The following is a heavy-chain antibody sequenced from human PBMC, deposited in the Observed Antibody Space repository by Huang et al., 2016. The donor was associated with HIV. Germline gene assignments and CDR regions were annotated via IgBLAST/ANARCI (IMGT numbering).Heavy chain of an antibody. CDR1: NGSLSGYY. CDR2: INQSRST. J-gene: IGHJ4*02. CDR3: ARGGSYFDF. V-gene: IGHV4-34*01. Sequence: QVQLHQWGAGLLKPSETLSLTCAVYNGSLSGYYWTWIRQSPGKGLEWVGDINQSRSTKYTPALKSRAIISLDTSKNQFSLKVWSVTAADTAVYYCARGGSYFDFWGQGTLVTV. D-gene: IGHD1-1*01.